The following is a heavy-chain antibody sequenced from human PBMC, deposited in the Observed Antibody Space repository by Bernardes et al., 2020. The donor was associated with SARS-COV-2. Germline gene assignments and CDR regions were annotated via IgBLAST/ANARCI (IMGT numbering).Heavy chain of an antibody. CDR3: ARGRTGTDAFDV. V-gene: IGHV4-59*07. CDR2: IYNSGSS. J-gene: IGHJ3*01. D-gene: IGHD1-1*01. CDR1: GDSSTTEY. Sequence: SNTLYLTCTVSGDSSTTEYWSWIRKSPGTGLEWIGNIYNSGSSYYNPSLKSRVTISIDTSKNQFSLKVTSVTPADTAVYYCARGRTGTDAFDVWGQGTVVTVSS.